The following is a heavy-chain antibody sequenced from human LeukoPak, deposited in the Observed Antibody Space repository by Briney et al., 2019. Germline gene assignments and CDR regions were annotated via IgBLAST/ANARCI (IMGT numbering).Heavy chain of an antibody. CDR1: GGSISNSDYY. Sequence: SETLSLTCTVSGGSISNSDYYWSWIRQPPGKGLEWIGYIYYSGSTYYNPSLKSRVTISVDTSKNQFSLKLSSVTAADTAVYYCARVRRVQLWLMGYYYYYMDVWGKGTTVTVSS. CDR2: IYYSGST. V-gene: IGHV4-30-4*08. J-gene: IGHJ6*03. D-gene: IGHD5-18*01. CDR3: ARVRRVQLWLMGYYYYYMDV.